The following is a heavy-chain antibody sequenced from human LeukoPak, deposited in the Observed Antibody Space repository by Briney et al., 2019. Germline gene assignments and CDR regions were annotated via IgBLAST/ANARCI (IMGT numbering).Heavy chain of an antibody. CDR1: GYTFTGYY. CDR2: IEPNSGDT. J-gene: IGHJ5*02. Sequence: GASVKVSCKASGYTFTGYYMHWVRQAPGQGLEWMGWIEPNSGDTNYPEKFQGRITMTRDTSISTAYMELSRLRSDDTAVYYCARGGTGAYYGSGSTNWFDPWGQGTLVTVSS. D-gene: IGHD3-10*01. CDR3: ARGGTGAYYGSGSTNWFDP. V-gene: IGHV1-2*02.